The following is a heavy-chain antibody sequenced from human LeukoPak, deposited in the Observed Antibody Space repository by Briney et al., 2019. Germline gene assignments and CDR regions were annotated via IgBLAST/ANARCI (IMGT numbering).Heavy chain of an antibody. V-gene: IGHV1-8*01. D-gene: IGHD3-3*01. CDR2: MNPNSGNT. Sequence: ASVKVSCKASGYTFTSYDINWVRQATGQGLEWMGWMNPNSGNTGYAQKFQGRVTKTRNTSISTAYMELSSLRSEDTAVYYCARTHYYDFWSGYIYGMDVWGQGTMVTVSS. CDR3: ARTHYYDFWSGYIYGMDV. J-gene: IGHJ6*02. CDR1: GYTFTSYD.